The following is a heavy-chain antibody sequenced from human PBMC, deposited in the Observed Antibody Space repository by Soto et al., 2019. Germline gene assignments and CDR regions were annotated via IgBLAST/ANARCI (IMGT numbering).Heavy chain of an antibody. Sequence: QVHLVQSGAEVRKPGASVKVSCKGSGYTFTTYGITWVRQAPGQGLEWMGWISAHNGNTNYVQKLQGRVTVTSDTSTSTAYMELRNLRSDDTAVYYCARGRYGDYWGQGALVTVSS. CDR3: ARGRYGDY. CDR2: ISAHNGNT. V-gene: IGHV1-18*01. CDR1: GYTFTTYG. D-gene: IGHD1-1*01. J-gene: IGHJ4*02.